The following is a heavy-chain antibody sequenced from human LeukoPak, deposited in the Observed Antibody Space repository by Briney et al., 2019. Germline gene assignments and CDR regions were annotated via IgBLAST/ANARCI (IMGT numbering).Heavy chain of an antibody. CDR2: IYNSGST. V-gene: IGHV4-59*08. D-gene: IGHD3/OR15-3a*01. J-gene: IGHJ4*02. CDR1: GVSISSYY. CDR3: ARHRTDGTDFFDY. Sequence: KPSETLSLTCTVSGVSISSYYWSWIRQPPGKGLEWIAYIYNSGSTKHNPSLKSRVTISVDTSQNQLSLTMSSVTAADTAVYYCARHRTDGTDFFDYWGQGTLVTVSS.